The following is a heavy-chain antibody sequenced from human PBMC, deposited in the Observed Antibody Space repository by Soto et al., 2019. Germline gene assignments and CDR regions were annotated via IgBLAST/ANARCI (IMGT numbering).Heavy chain of an antibody. J-gene: IGHJ5*02. Sequence: ASVKVSCKASGGTFSSYTISWVRQAPGQGLEWMGRIIPILGIANYAQKFQGRVTITADKSTSTAYMELSSLRSEDTAVYYCARDHSSSWYLDWFDPWGQGTLVTVSS. CDR3: ARDHSSSWYLDWFDP. V-gene: IGHV1-69*04. D-gene: IGHD6-13*01. CDR2: IIPILGIA. CDR1: GGTFSSYT.